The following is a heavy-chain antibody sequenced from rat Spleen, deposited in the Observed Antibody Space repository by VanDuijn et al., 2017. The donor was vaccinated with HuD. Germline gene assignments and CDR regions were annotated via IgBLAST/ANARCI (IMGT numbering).Heavy chain of an antibody. CDR1: GFSLTNYG. CDR3: STLRY. D-gene: IGHD2-5*01. CDR2: IWGHGKT. J-gene: IGHJ2*01. V-gene: IGHV2S75*01. Sequence: QVQLKESGPVLVQASETLSLTCTVSGFSLTNYGVIWVRQSPGKGLEWMGIIWGHGKTDYNSALKSRLSISRDTSKSQVFLKMTSLQTDDTAIYFCSTLRYWGQGVMVTVSS.